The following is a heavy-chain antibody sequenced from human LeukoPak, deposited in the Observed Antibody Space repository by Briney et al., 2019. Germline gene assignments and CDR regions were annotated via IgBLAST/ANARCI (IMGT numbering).Heavy chain of an antibody. J-gene: IGHJ2*01. CDR3: ARNGGFLEWLSHKGYFDL. Sequence: SETLSLTCTVSGGSISSYYRSWIRQPAGKGLEWIGRIYTSGSTNYNPSLKSRVTMSVDTSKNQFSLKLSSVTAADTAVYYCARNGGFLEWLSHKGYFDLWGRGTLVTVSS. CDR2: IYTSGST. V-gene: IGHV4-4*07. CDR1: GGSISSYY. D-gene: IGHD3-3*01.